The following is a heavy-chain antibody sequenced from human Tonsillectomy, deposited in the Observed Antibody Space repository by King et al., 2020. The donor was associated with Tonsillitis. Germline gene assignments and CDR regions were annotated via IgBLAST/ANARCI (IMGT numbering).Heavy chain of an antibody. CDR3: ASPDVHDFWSGYQGGYWYFDL. CDR1: GGSISSSSYY. CDR2: INYRGTT. D-gene: IGHD3-3*01. V-gene: IGHV4-39*01. J-gene: IGHJ2*01. Sequence: QLQESGPGLVKPSETLSLTCTVSGGSISSSSYYWGWIRQPPGKGLEWIGSINYRGTTYYNPSLKSRVTISVDTSKNQFSLRLSSVTAADTAVYYCASPDVHDFWSGYQGGYWYFDLWGRGTLVTVSS.